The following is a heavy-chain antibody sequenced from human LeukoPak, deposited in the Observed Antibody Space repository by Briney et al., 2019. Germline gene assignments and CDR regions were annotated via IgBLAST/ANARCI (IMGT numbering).Heavy chain of an antibody. CDR2: IYPGDSDT. Sequence: GESLKISCKGSGYSFTSYWIGWVRQMPGKGPEWMGIIYPGDSDTRYSPSFQGQVTTSADKSISTAYLQWSSLKASDTAMYYCARGPPPRVDIVVVPAAWPFDYWGQGTLVTVSS. D-gene: IGHD2-2*03. CDR3: ARGPPPRVDIVVVPAAWPFDY. V-gene: IGHV5-51*01. CDR1: GYSFTSYW. J-gene: IGHJ4*02.